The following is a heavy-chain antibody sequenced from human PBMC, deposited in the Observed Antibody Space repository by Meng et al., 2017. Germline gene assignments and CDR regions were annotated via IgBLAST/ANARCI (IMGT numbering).Heavy chain of an antibody. Sequence: TLEEPFPTLVKPTQTLTLTCTFSGFSLSTSGVGVGWIRQPPGKALEWLALIYWDDDKRHSPSLKSRLTITKDTSKNQVVLTMTNMDPVDTATYYCAHRRGDSRKGWFDPWGQGTLVTVSS. D-gene: IGHD2-21*02. J-gene: IGHJ5*02. CDR3: AHRRGDSRKGWFDP. CDR2: IYWDDDK. V-gene: IGHV2-5*02. CDR1: GFSLSTSGVG.